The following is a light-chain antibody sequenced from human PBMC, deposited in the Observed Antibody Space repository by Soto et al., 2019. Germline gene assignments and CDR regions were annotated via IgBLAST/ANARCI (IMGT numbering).Light chain of an antibody. CDR3: HQYGGSPQT. Sequence: EIVLTPSPGTLLISPGERATLSCRASQSVSNYLAWYQRKPGQAPRLLIYGASSRATGIPDRFSGSGSGTDFTLTISRLEPEDFAVYYCHQYGGSPQTFGQGTKVDIK. J-gene: IGKJ1*01. V-gene: IGKV3-20*01. CDR1: QSVSNY. CDR2: GAS.